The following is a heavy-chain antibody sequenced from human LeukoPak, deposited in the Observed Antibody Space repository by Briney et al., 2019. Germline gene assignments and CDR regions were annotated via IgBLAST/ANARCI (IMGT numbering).Heavy chain of an antibody. CDR2: YSGDGGST. CDR1: GFTSDDYA. D-gene: IGHD5-18*01. V-gene: IGHV3-43*02. J-gene: IGHJ4*01. Sequence: GGPQRLSCAASGFTSDDYAMHGGRQPPEKRLEWVSLYSGDGGSTYYADSVSDRFTISRNNSNNSQQLQMNSLRTEDTALYYCAKSGGSYVDGWFDC. CDR3: AKSGGSYVDGWFDC.